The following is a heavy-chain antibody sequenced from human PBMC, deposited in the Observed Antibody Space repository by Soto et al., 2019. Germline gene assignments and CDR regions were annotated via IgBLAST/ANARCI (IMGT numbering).Heavy chain of an antibody. J-gene: IGHJ4*02. CDR2: ISGSGGST. CDR1: GFTFSSYA. V-gene: IGHV3-23*01. CDR3: AKDEKGYCSGGSCLGFDY. D-gene: IGHD2-15*01. Sequence: PGGSLRLSCAASGFTFSSYAMSWVRQAPGKGLEWVSAISGSGGSTYYADSVKGRFTISRDNSKNTLYLQMNSLRAEDTAVYYCAKDEKGYCSGGSCLGFDYWGQGTLVTVSS.